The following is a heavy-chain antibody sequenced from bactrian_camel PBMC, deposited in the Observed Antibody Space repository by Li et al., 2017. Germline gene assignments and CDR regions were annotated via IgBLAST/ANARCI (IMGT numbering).Heavy chain of an antibody. CDR2: ISSDGIAT. J-gene: IGHJ4*01. CDR1: TYPKSRYC. D-gene: IGHD8*01. CDR3: AARSWCRVALGLNWRSAQGYDY. Sequence: VQLVESGGGSVQAGGSLTLSCVVSTYPKSRYCMHWFRQAPGKEREGVAAISSDGIATYSDSVKGRFTISQDNAKNTLYLQMNGLKPEDTGSYYCAARSWCRVALGLNWRSAQGYDYWSQGTQVTVS. V-gene: IGHV3S6*01.